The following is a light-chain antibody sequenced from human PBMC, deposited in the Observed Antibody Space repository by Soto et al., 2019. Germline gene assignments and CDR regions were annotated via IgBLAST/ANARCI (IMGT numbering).Light chain of an antibody. CDR2: DTS. V-gene: IGKV3-11*01. J-gene: IGKJ1*01. Sequence: EIVLTQSPATLSLSPGERATLSCRASQSVTKYLAWYKQKPGQAPRLLIYDTSNRATGIPARFSGSGSGTDFTLTISSLQSEDFAVYYCQQYNNWPWTFGQGTKVEIK. CDR3: QQYNNWPWT. CDR1: QSVTKY.